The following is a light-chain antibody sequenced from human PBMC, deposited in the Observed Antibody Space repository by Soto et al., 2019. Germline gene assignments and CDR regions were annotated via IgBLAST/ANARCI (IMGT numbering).Light chain of an antibody. CDR3: QQYYNWPTWT. CDR2: GAS. V-gene: IGKV3-15*01. CDR1: QSISTN. Sequence: EILMTQSPATLSVSPGEGVTLSCRASQSISTNLAWYHQKPGQAPRLLIYGASTRATGIPARFSGSGSGTGFILSISSLQSEDFSFYYCQQYYNWPTWTFGQGTKVDIK. J-gene: IGKJ1*01.